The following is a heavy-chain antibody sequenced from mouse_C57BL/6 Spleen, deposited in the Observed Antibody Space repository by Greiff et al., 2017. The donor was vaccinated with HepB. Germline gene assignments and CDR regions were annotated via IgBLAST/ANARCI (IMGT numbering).Heavy chain of an antibody. J-gene: IGHJ4*01. V-gene: IGHV1-84*01. CDR1: GYTFTDYY. D-gene: IGHD2-3*01. CDR2: IYPGSGNT. Sequence: QVQLQQSGPELVKPGASVKISCKASGYTFTDYYINWVKQRPGQGLEWIGWIYPGSGNTKYNEKFKGKATLPVDTSSSTAYMQLSSLTSEDSAVYFCAREGSYDGYPYYAMDYWGQGTSVTVSS. CDR3: AREGSYDGYPYYAMDY.